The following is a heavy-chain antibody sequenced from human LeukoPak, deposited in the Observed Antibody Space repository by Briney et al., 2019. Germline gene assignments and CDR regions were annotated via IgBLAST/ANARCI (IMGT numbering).Heavy chain of an antibody. Sequence: GGSLRLSCASSGFTFYTYAMSWVRQAPGKGLQWVSGISGSAGSIYYADSVKGRFTISRDNSKNTLYLQMNSLRAEDTAVYYCAKDRWLQPLYGMDVWGQGTTVTVSS. CDR2: ISGSAGSI. V-gene: IGHV3-23*01. CDR3: AKDRWLQPLYGMDV. D-gene: IGHD5-24*01. J-gene: IGHJ6*02. CDR1: GFTFYTYA.